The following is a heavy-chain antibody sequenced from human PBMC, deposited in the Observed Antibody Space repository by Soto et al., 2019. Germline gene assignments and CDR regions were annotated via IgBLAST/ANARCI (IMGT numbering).Heavy chain of an antibody. D-gene: IGHD2-2*01. J-gene: IGHJ4*02. Sequence: SETLSLTCAVYGGSFSGYYWSWIRQPPGKGLEWIGEINHSGSTNYNPSLKSRVTISVDTSKNQFSLKLSSVTAADTAVYYCARALSPDIVVVPAANQGGFDYWGQGTLVTVS. CDR1: GGSFSGYY. CDR3: ARALSPDIVVVPAANQGGFDY. V-gene: IGHV4-34*01. CDR2: INHSGST.